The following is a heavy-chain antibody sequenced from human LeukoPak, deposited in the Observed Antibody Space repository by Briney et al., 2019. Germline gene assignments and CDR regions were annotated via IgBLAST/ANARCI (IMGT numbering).Heavy chain of an antibody. D-gene: IGHD6-19*01. CDR2: ISSSSSYI. CDR3: ARDKDIAVAGPNAFDI. CDR1: GFTFSSYS. J-gene: IGHJ3*02. V-gene: IGHV3-21*01. Sequence: GGSLRLSCAASGFTFSSYSMNWVRQAPGKGLEWVSSISSSSSYIYYADSVKGRFTISRDNAKNSLYLQMNSLRAEDTAVYYCARDKDIAVAGPNAFDIWGQGTMVTVSS.